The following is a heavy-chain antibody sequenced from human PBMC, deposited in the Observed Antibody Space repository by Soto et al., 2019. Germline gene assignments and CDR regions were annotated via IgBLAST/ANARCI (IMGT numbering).Heavy chain of an antibody. Sequence: ASVKVSCKTSGGTFSSYAISWVRQAPGQGLEWMGGIIPIFGTANYAQKFQGRVTITADESTSTAYMELSSLRSEDTAVYYCAREGAAAIEDAFDIWCQWTMVTVSS. D-gene: IGHD2-2*02. V-gene: IGHV1-69*13. J-gene: IGHJ3*02. CDR1: GGTFSSYA. CDR2: IIPIFGTA. CDR3: AREGAAAIEDAFDI.